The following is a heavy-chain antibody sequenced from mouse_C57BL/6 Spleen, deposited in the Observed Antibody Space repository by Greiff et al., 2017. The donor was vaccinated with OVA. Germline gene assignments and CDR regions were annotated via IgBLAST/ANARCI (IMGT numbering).Heavy chain of an antibody. V-gene: IGHV1-80*01. J-gene: IGHJ4*01. CDR3: ASYYGNYDEGYYAMDY. CDR1: GYAFSSYW. Sequence: QVQLQQSGAELVKPGASVKISCKASGYAFSSYWMNWVKQRPGKGLEWIGQIYPGDGDTNYNGKFKGKATLTADKSSSTAYMQLSSLTSEDSAVYFCASYYGNYDEGYYAMDYWGQGTSVTVSS. D-gene: IGHD2-1*01. CDR2: IYPGDGDT.